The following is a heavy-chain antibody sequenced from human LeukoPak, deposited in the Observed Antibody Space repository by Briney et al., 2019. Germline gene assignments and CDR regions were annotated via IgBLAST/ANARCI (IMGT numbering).Heavy chain of an antibody. CDR3: ASDRLWFGELLPFDY. J-gene: IGHJ4*02. Sequence: SETLSLTCTVSGGSISSYYWSWLRQPAGKGLEWIGRIYTSGSTNYNPSLKSRVTMSVDTSKNQFSLKLSSVTAADTAVYYCASDRLWFGELLPFDYWGQGTLVTVSS. CDR1: GGSISSYY. CDR2: IYTSGST. V-gene: IGHV4-4*07. D-gene: IGHD3-10*01.